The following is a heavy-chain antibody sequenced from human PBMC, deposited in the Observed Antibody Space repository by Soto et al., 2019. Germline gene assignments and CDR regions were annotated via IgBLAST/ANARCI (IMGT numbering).Heavy chain of an antibody. CDR3: AGWVGGYNWNRRFPHYYYGMDV. CDR2: ISYDGSNK. Sequence: GGSLRLSCAASGFTFSSYAMHWVRQSPGKGLEWVAVISYDGSNKYYADSVKGRFTISRDNSKNTLYLQMNSLRAEDTAVYYCAGWVGGYNWNRRFPHYYYGMDVWGQGTTVTVS. J-gene: IGHJ6*02. D-gene: IGHD1-20*01. CDR1: GFTFSSYA. V-gene: IGHV3-30-3*01.